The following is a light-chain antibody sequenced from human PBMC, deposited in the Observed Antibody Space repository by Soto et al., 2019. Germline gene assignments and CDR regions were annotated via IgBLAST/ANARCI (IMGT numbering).Light chain of an antibody. Sequence: ENVLTQSPATLSLSPGERATLSCRASQSVSNYVAWYQQKPGQAPRLLIYGASSRATGIPDRLSGSGSGTDFTLTISRLEPKDFAVYYCQQYGTSPYTFGQGTKVDIK. CDR2: GAS. V-gene: IGKV3-20*01. J-gene: IGKJ2*01. CDR1: QSVSNY. CDR3: QQYGTSPYT.